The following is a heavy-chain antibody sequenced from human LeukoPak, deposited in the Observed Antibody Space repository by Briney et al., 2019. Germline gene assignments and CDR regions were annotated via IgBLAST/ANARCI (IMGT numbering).Heavy chain of an antibody. Sequence: SETLSLTCTVSGGSISSSSYYWGWIRQPPGKGLEWIGSIYYSGSTYYNPSLKSRVTISVDTSKNQFSLKLSSVTAADTAVYYCARDGFFPYCSGGSCHYYFDYWGQGTLVTVSS. V-gene: IGHV4-39*02. CDR2: IYYSGST. D-gene: IGHD2-15*01. CDR1: GGSISSSSYY. CDR3: ARDGFFPYCSGGSCHYYFDY. J-gene: IGHJ4*02.